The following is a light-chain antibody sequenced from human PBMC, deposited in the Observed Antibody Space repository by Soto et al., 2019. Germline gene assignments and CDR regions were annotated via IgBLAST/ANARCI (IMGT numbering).Light chain of an antibody. CDR3: SSYKSSSTYVV. Sequence: QSALTQPASVSGSPGQSITISCTGTSSDVGGYNYVSWYQQHPGKAPKLMIYDVSNRPSGVSNRFSGSKSGNTASLTISGRQAEDEADYYYSSYKSSSTYVVFGGGTKLTVL. J-gene: IGLJ2*01. V-gene: IGLV2-14*01. CDR2: DVS. CDR1: SSDVGGYNY.